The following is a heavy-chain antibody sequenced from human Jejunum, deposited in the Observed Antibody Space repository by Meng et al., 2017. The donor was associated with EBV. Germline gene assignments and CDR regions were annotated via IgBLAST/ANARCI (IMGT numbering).Heavy chain of an antibody. CDR2: IHTDNGGT. J-gene: IGHJ4*02. D-gene: IGHD2-15*01. CDR1: GYTLNSYA. V-gene: IGHV1-3*04. Sequence: QCQLVQSGAGLKGPGAPVKVSCKASGYTLNSYAIHWVRQAPGQRLEWMGWIHTDNGGTKYSQEFQDRVTITRDTSASTAYMEISSLRSEDTAVYYCVKKGTRLTTHGYHFDYWGQGTLVTVSS. CDR3: VKKGTRLTTHGYHFDY.